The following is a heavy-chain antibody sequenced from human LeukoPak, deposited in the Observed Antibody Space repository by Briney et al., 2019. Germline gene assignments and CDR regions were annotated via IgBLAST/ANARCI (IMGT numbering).Heavy chain of an antibody. CDR3: ARDSEVAARSFDY. V-gene: IGHV4-4*07. D-gene: IGHD6-6*01. J-gene: IGHJ4*02. CDR1: GGSISSYY. Sequence: SETLSLTCTVSGGSISSYYWNWVRQPAGQGLEWIGRIYSSGTNNYNPSLKSRVTMSVDTSKNHISLKLSSVTAADTAMYYCARDSEVAARSFDYWSQGTLVTVSS. CDR2: IYSSGTN.